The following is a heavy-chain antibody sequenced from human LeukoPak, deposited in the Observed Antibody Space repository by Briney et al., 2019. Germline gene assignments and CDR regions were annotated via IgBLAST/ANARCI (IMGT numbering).Heavy chain of an antibody. J-gene: IGHJ4*02. Sequence: PGGSLRLSCAASGFTFSSYSMNWVRQAPGKGLEWVSSISSSSYIYYADSVKGRFTISRDNAKNSLYLQMNSLRAEDTAVYYCASWAGNTQSDSWSGPFDYWGQGSLVTVSS. D-gene: IGHD3-3*01. V-gene: IGHV3-21*01. CDR1: GFTFSSYS. CDR3: ASWAGNTQSDSWSGPFDY. CDR2: ISSSSYI.